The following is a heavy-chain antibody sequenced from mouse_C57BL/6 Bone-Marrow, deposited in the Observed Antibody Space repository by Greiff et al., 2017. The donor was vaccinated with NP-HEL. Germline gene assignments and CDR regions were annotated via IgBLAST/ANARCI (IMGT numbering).Heavy chain of an antibody. CDR1: GYSITSGYY. CDR2: ISYDGSN. J-gene: IGHJ2*01. Sequence: DVQLVESGPGLVKPSQSLSLTCSVTGYSITSGYYWNWIRQFPGNKLEWMGYISYDGSNNYNPSLKNRISITRDTSKNQFFLKLNSVTTEDTATYYCARGLDDYDENYFDYWGQGTTLTVSS. D-gene: IGHD2-4*01. CDR3: ARGLDDYDENYFDY. V-gene: IGHV3-6*01.